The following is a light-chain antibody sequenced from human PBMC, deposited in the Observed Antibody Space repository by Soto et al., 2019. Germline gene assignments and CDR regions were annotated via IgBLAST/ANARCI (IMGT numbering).Light chain of an antibody. CDR2: EGT. V-gene: IGLV2-23*01. CDR3: CSYASSSSYV. CDR1: TRDVGGYNL. Sequence: QSVLTQPASVSGSPGQSITIYCSVTTRDVGGYNLVSWYQQHTAKAPKLLIYEGTQRPSGVSSRFSGSKSGNTASLTISGLQAEDEADYYCCSYASSSSYVFGTGTKVTVL. J-gene: IGLJ1*01.